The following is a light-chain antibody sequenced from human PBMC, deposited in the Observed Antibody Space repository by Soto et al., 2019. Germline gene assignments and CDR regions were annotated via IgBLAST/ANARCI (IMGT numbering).Light chain of an antibody. V-gene: IGLV2-14*01. J-gene: IGLJ3*02. CDR1: SSDVGAYNY. CDR2: EVS. Sequence: QSALTQPASVSGSPGQSITISCTGTSSDVGAYNYVSWYHQEPGKAPKLMIYEVSNRPSGVPDRFSGSKSGNTASLTISGLQAEDEADYYCNSYTSSSTWVFGGGTKLTVL. CDR3: NSYTSSSTWV.